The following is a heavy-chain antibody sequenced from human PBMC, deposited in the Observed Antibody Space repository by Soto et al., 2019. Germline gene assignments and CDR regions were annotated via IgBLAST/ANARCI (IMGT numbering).Heavy chain of an antibody. CDR3: VRSGAVFSSSFDYYYYYGMDV. J-gene: IGHJ6*02. CDR2: IYSGGST. D-gene: IGHD6-13*01. V-gene: IGHV3-53*01. CDR1: GFTVSSNY. Sequence: GSLRLSCAASGFTVSSNYMSWVRQAPGKGLEWVSVIYSGGSTYYADSVKGRFTISRDNSKNTLYLQMNSLRAEDTAVYYCVRSGAVFSSSFDYYYYYGMDVWRQGTTVTVSS.